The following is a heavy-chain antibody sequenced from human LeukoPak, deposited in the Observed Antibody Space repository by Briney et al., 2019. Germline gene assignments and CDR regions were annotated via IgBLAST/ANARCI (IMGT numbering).Heavy chain of an antibody. J-gene: IGHJ4*02. CDR1: GGSISGNSFS. CDR3: ASPGITTFDY. D-gene: IGHD3-22*01. V-gene: IGHV4-39*01. CDR2: IYYTGIT. Sequence: SETLSLTCTVSGGSISGNSFSWGWVRQPPGKGLEWIGNIYYTGITYYNPSLKSRVTISVDTSKNQFSLKLNSVTAADTAVYYCASPGITTFDYWGQGTLVTVSS.